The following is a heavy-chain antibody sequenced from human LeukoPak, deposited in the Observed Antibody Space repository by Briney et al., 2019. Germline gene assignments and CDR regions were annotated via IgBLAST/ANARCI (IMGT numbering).Heavy chain of an antibody. V-gene: IGHV5-51*01. Sequence: GEPLDISWQTSGSNFNTYWIGGVRQIPGKGLEWMGLIYSGDSNTRYSQSFQGQVTFSADNSITTAYLQWSSLQPADSAMYYCVRVRGGWEDHSVGCDDWGQGALFTVSP. CDR3: VRVRGGWEDHSVGCDD. J-gene: IGHJ4*02. CDR2: IYSGDSNT. D-gene: IGHD1-26*01. CDR1: GSNFNTYW.